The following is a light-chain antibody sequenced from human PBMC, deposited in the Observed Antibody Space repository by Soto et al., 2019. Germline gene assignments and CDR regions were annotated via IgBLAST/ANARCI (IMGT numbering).Light chain of an antibody. CDR1: QSISSN. CDR2: GAS. J-gene: IGKJ1*01. Sequence: EIVMTQSPATLPVSPGERATLSCRASQSISSNLAWYQQRPGQAPRLLIYGASTRATGIPVRFSGSGSGTEFSLTISSLQSEDFAFYYCQQYNNWPPWTFGQGTKVDIK. CDR3: QQYNNWPPWT. V-gene: IGKV3-15*01.